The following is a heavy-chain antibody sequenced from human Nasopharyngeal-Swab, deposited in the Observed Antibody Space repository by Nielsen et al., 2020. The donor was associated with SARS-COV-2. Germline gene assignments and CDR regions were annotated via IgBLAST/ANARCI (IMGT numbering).Heavy chain of an antibody. V-gene: IGHV3-73*01. CDR3: TRCGGGCYSGRDY. CDR1: GFTSSDSA. J-gene: IGHJ4*02. Sequence: GGSLRPSFAASGFTSSDSAIHWVRQASGKGLEWVGRIRSKGNNYATASAASVKGRFTIFRDDPTNTAFLQMNSLKTEDTAVYYCTRCGGGCYSGRDYWGQGTLVTVSS. D-gene: IGHD2-15*01. CDR2: IRSKGNNYAT.